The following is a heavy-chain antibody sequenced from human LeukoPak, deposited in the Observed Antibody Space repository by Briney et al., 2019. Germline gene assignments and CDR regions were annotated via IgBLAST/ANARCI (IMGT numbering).Heavy chain of an antibody. CDR2: TESNNNAR. J-gene: IGHJ4*02. CDR3: ARDSTAAADSSFDY. V-gene: IGHV1-2*06. Sequence: GASVKVSSKDAVFTFIDYFSHWGRPAPGQGPWWMGRTESNNNARKYAAKLWGRVTITRDTSINTAYMELISLTSDDTAVYYCARDSTAAADSSFDYWGQGTLVTVSS. D-gene: IGHD6-13*01. CDR1: VFTFIDYF.